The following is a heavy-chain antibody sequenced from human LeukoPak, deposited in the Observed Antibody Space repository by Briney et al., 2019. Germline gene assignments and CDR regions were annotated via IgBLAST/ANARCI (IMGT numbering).Heavy chain of an antibody. D-gene: IGHD1-1*01. CDR3: AKGRKWNDRWYCDF. J-gene: IGHJ4*02. V-gene: IGHV3-23*01. CDR2: ISGSGGST. CDR1: GFTFNSYH. Sequence: GGSLRLSCAASGFTFNSYHMRWLRQAPGKGLEWVSTISGSGGSTYYADSVKGRFTISRDNSKNTLYLQMNSLRAEDTAVYYWAKGRKWNDRWYCDFWGEGTLVTVSS.